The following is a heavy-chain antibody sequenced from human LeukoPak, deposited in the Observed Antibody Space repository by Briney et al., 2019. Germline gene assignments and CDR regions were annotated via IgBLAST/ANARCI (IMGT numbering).Heavy chain of an antibody. CDR1: GFSFSSHW. V-gene: IGHV3-7*03. Sequence: GGSLRLSCAASGFSFSSHWMSWVRQAPGKGLEWVANIKQDGSEKYYVDSVKGRFTISRDNAKNSLYLQMNSLRAEDTAVYYCARRDFNDYGDYVAFFDYWGQGTLVTVSS. CDR2: IKQDGSEK. J-gene: IGHJ4*02. D-gene: IGHD4-17*01. CDR3: ARRDFNDYGDYVAFFDY.